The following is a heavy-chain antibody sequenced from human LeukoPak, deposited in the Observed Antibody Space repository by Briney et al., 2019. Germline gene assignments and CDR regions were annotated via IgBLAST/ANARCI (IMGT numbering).Heavy chain of an antibody. V-gene: IGHV3-7*01. J-gene: IGHJ4*02. CDR2: VNQDGSEK. CDR3: ARGGPTGALDD. CDR1: GFTFSDYY. Sequence: GGSLRLSCAASGFTFSDYYMSWIRQAPGKGLEWVANVNQDGSEKYYVDSVKGRFTISRDNAKNSLYLQMNSLRAEDTALYYCARGGPTGALDDWGQGTLLTVSS. D-gene: IGHD7-27*01.